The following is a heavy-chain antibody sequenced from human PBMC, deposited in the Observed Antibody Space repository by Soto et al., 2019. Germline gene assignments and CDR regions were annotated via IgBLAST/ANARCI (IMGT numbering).Heavy chain of an antibody. J-gene: IGHJ6*02. CDR3: ARAGYCSSGSCALYSHDYFAMDV. Sequence: VSVKVACKASGYTFTRYCLRWVRQAPVQGLEWLGWISTYNGNTKYAQKFQGRVTMNTDTTTNTAYMELSSLTSDDTAAYYCARAGYCSSGSCALYSHDYFAMDVWGQGTTVTVSS. CDR1: GYTFTRYC. V-gene: IGHV1-18*01. D-gene: IGHD2-15*01. CDR2: ISTYNGNT.